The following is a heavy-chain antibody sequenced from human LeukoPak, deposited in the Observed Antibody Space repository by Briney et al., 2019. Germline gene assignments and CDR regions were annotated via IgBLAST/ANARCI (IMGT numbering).Heavy chain of an antibody. CDR3: ARVRRPEYSSSSYYYYMDV. CDR1: GYTFTGYY. D-gene: IGHD6-6*01. Sequence: ASVKVSCKASGYTFTGYYMHWVRHAPGQGLEWMGWINSNSGGTNYEQKFQGRVTMTRDTSTTTAYMELDRLRSDDTAVYYCARVRRPEYSSSSYYYYMDVWGKGTTVTVSS. CDR2: INSNSGGT. J-gene: IGHJ6*03. V-gene: IGHV1-2*02.